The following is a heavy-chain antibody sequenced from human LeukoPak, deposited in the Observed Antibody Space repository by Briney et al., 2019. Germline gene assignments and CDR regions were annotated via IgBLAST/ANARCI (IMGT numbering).Heavy chain of an antibody. CDR2: IYHSGST. V-gene: IGHV4-34*01. CDR1: GFTFSDYY. Sequence: GSLRLSCAASGFTFSDYYMSWIRQAPGKGLEWIGYIYHSGSTYYNPSLKSRVTISVDRSKNQFSLKLSSVTAADTAVYYCASGNNWGQDYWGQGTLVTVSS. D-gene: IGHD7-27*01. CDR3: ASGNNWGQDY. J-gene: IGHJ4*02.